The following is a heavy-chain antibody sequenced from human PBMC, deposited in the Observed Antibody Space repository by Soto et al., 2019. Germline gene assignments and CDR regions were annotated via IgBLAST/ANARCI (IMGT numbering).Heavy chain of an antibody. CDR2: IWFDGSNK. Sequence: GGSLRLSCAASGFTFSRNGMHWVRQAPGKGLEWVAAIWFDGSNKYYADSVKGRFTISRDNSKNTLYLQMNSLRAEDTAVYYCARNYYDSSGDRVYWGQGTLVTV. CDR3: ARNYYDSSGDRVY. D-gene: IGHD3-22*01. J-gene: IGHJ4*02. V-gene: IGHV3-33*01. CDR1: GFTFSRNG.